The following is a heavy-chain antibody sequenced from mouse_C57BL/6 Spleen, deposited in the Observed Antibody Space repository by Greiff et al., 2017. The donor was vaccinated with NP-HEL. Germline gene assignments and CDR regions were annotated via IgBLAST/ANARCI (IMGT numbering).Heavy chain of an antibody. V-gene: IGHV1-72*01. CDR3: ARSFVTGNYYAMDY. D-gene: IGHD4-1*01. CDR1: GYTFTSYW. J-gene: IGHJ4*01. Sequence: QVQLQQSGAELVKPGASVKLSCKASGYTFTSYWMHWVKQRPGRGLEWIGRIDPNSGGTKYNEKFKSKATLTVDKPSSTAYMQLSSLTSEDSAVYYCARSFVTGNYYAMDYWGQGTSVTVSS. CDR2: IDPNSGGT.